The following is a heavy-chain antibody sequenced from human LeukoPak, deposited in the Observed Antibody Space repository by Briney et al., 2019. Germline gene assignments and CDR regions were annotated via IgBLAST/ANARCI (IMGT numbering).Heavy chain of an antibody. D-gene: IGHD5-12*01. Sequence: SETLSLTCTVSGGSLRNYYWSWIRQPPGKVLEWIGYIDYSGSTNYNPSLKSRVTISVDTSQNQFSLKLSSVTAADTAVYYCARQYSGYDYVGVHYYYYYMDVWGKGTTVTISS. V-gene: IGHV4-59*01. CDR2: IDYSGST. CDR1: GGSLRNYY. J-gene: IGHJ6*03. CDR3: ARQYSGYDYVGVHYYYYYMDV.